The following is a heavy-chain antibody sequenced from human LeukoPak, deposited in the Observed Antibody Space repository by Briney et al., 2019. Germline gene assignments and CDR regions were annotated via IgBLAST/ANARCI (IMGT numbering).Heavy chain of an antibody. J-gene: IGHJ4*02. Sequence: GGSLRLSCAASEFTFSSYEMNWVRQAPGKGLEWVSYISNSGTTTYYADSVKGRSTISRDNAKRSLYLQMNSLRAEDTAVYYCARKGEWDMVRGALDSWGQGTLVTVSS. CDR3: ARKGEWDMVRGALDS. V-gene: IGHV3-48*03. CDR1: EFTFSSYE. CDR2: ISNSGTTT. D-gene: IGHD3-10*01.